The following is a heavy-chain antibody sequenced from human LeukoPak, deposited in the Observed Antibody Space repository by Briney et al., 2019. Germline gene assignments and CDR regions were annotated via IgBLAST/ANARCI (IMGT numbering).Heavy chain of an antibody. D-gene: IGHD3-3*01. Sequence: GGSLRLSCAASGFTFSSYAMSWVRQAPGKGLEWVSSISSSSSYIYYADSVKGRFTISRDNAKNSLYLQMNSLRAEDTAVYYCARDSNYDFWSGPPGNYGMDVWGQGTTVTVSS. J-gene: IGHJ6*02. CDR2: ISSSSSYI. CDR3: ARDSNYDFWSGPPGNYGMDV. V-gene: IGHV3-21*01. CDR1: GFTFSSYA.